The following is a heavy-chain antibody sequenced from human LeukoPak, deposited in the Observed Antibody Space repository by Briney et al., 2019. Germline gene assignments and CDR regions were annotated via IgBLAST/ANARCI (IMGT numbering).Heavy chain of an antibody. D-gene: IGHD3-3*01. V-gene: IGHV4-59*01. J-gene: IGHJ4*02. CDR2: IYYSGST. CDR1: GGSISSYY. CDR3: ARGQTDYDFWSGPLY. Sequence: SETLSLTCTVSGGSISSYYWSWIRQPPGKGLEWIGYIYYSGSTNYNPSLKSRVTISVDTSKNQFSLKLSSVTAADTAVYYCARGQTDYDFWSGPLYWGQGTLVTVFS.